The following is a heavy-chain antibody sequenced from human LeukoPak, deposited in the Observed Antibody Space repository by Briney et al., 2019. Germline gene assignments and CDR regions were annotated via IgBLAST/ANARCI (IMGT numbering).Heavy chain of an antibody. V-gene: IGHV1-2*02. CDR2: INPNSGGT. CDR1: GYTFTGYN. D-gene: IGHD2-21*02. J-gene: IGHJ4*02. CDR3: ARGGQVAKAIFCGGDCYWEYYFDY. Sequence: ASVKVSCKASGYTFTGYNIHWVRQAPGQGLEWMGWINPNSGGTNYAQKFQGRVTMTRDMSTSTVYMELSSLRSEDTAVYYCARGGQVAKAIFCGGDCYWEYYFDYWGQGTLVTVSS.